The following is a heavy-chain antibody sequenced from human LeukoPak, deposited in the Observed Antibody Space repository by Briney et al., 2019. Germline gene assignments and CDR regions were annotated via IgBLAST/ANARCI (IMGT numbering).Heavy chain of an antibody. D-gene: IGHD2-2*01. CDR2: IYYSGST. CDR3: ARGSPSGDIVVVPAAMKSAVWFDP. Sequence: SQTLSLTCTVSGGSISSGGYYWSWIRQHPGQGLEWIGYIYYSGSTYYNPSLKSRVTISVDTSKNQFSLKLSSVTAADTAVYYCARGSPSGDIVVVPAAMKSAVWFDPWGQGTLVTVSS. J-gene: IGHJ5*02. V-gene: IGHV4-31*03. CDR1: GGSISSGGYY.